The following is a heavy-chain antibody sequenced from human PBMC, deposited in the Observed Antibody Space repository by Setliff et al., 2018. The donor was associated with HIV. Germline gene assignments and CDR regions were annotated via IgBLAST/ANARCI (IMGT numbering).Heavy chain of an antibody. V-gene: IGHV3-7*01. CDR2: IKEDGSEK. CDR3: ARRPGSGYGYFDY. D-gene: IGHD5-12*01. J-gene: IGHJ4*02. Sequence: GGSLRLSCTASGFTFGDYAMSWVRQAPGKGLEWVANIKEDGSEKYYVGSVKGRFTISRDNANNSLYLQMNSLRAEDTAVYYCARRPGSGYGYFDYWGPGTLVTVSS. CDR1: GFTFGDYA.